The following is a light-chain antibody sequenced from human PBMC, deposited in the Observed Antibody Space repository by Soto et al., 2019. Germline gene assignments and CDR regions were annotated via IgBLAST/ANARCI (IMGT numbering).Light chain of an antibody. V-gene: IGKV1-39*01. CDR1: QSISSY. CDR3: QQSYRTPPST. CDR2: AAS. J-gene: IGKJ1*01. Sequence: DIQMTQSPSSLSASVGDRVTITCRASQSISSYLNWYQQKPGKAPKLLIYAASSLQSGVPSRFSGSGSGTDVTLTISSLQPEDFATYYCQQSYRTPPSTFGQGTKVEIK.